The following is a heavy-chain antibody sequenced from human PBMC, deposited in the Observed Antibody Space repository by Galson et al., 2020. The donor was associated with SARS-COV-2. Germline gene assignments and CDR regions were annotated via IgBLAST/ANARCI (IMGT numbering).Heavy chain of an antibody. CDR3: ARTSSDPGEYYYYYMDV. CDR1: ADTFRRYA. CDR2: IIPIFGTS. D-gene: IGHD6-13*01. J-gene: IGHJ6*03. V-gene: IGHV1-69*13. Sequence: SSVKVSFNASADTFRRYAISWVRQAPVQGLEWMGGIIPIFGTSNYAQKFQGRVTITADESTSTAYMELCSLRSKDAAVYYCARTSSDPGEYYYYYMDVWGKGTTVTVSS.